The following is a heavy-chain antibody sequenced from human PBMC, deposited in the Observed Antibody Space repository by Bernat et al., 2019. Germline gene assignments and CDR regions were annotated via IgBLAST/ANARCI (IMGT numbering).Heavy chain of an antibody. CDR3: ARGDYDFWSGSLGSN. CDR1: GFTFSSYA. CDR2: ISGSGSST. D-gene: IGHD3-3*01. J-gene: IGHJ4*02. Sequence: EVQLLESGGGLVQPGGSLRLSCAASGFTFSSYAMSWVRQAPGKGLEWVSTISGSGSSTYYADSVKGRFTISRDNSKNTLYLQMNSLRAEDTAVYYCARGDYDFWSGSLGSNWGQGTLVTVSS. V-gene: IGHV3-23*01.